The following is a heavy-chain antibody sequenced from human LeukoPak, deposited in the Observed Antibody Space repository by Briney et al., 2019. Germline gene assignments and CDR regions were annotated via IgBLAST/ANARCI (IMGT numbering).Heavy chain of an antibody. CDR3: ARGRHSSSWYEKWFDP. CDR1: GGSLSSYY. CDR2: LYYSGST. V-gene: IGHV4-59*12. D-gene: IGHD6-13*01. J-gene: IGHJ5*02. Sequence: PSEALSLTCTVTGGSLSSYYWSWLRQPPGKGLEWIGYLYYSGSTNYNPSLKSRVTISVDTSKNQFSLKLSSVTAADTAVYYCARGRHSSSWYEKWFDPWGQGTLVTVSS.